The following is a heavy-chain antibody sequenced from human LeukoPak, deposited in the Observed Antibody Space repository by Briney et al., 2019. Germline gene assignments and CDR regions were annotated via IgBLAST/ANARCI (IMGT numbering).Heavy chain of an antibody. Sequence: ASVKVSCKTSGYSFTSYDIIWVRQATGQGLEWMGWMNPNTTNTGYAQKFRGRVTMTRNTSISTVYMELSSLRFEDTAVYYCAREGSYYYDSSGYYSDAFDIWGQGTMVTVSS. CDR3: AREGSYYYDSSGYYSDAFDI. J-gene: IGHJ3*02. V-gene: IGHV1-8*01. D-gene: IGHD3-22*01. CDR1: GYSFTSYD. CDR2: MNPNTTNT.